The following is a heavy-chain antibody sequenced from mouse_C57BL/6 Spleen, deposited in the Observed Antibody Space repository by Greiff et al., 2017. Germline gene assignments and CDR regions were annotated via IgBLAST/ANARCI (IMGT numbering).Heavy chain of an antibody. Sequence: EVQLVESGGGLVQPGGSLKLSCAASGFTFSDYYMYWVRQTPEKRLEWVAYISNGGGSTYYPDTVKGRFTISRDNAKNTLYLQMSRLKSEDTAMYYCARQGGYTYAMDYWGQGTSVTVSS. V-gene: IGHV5-12*01. D-gene: IGHD1-2*01. CDR3: ARQGGYTYAMDY. J-gene: IGHJ4*01. CDR1: GFTFSDYY. CDR2: ISNGGGST.